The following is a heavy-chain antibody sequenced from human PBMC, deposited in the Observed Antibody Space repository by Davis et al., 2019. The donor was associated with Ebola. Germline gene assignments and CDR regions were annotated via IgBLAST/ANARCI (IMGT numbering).Heavy chain of an antibody. D-gene: IGHD1-7*01. J-gene: IGHJ4*02. Sequence: GESLKISCAASGFSFSTYVMTWVRQAPEKGLEWVSAISSSADITYYADSVKGRFTISRDNAKSTLYLQMNSLTAEDTAVYYCVRTTYGAPEYWGQGTLVTVSS. CDR1: GFSFSTYV. V-gene: IGHV3-23*01. CDR2: ISSSADIT. CDR3: VRTTYGAPEY.